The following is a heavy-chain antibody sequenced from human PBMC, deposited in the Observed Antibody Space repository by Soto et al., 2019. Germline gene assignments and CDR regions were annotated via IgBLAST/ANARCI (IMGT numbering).Heavy chain of an antibody. D-gene: IGHD6-13*01. CDR1: GFTLSSYA. CDR2: ISGSGGST. J-gene: IGHJ4*02. V-gene: IGHV3-23*01. CDR3: AKDAPNIPYSSSWYQKYYFDY. Sequence: GGSLRLSCAASGFTLSSYAMSWVRQAPGKGLEWVSAISGSGGSTYYADSVKGRFTISRDNSKNTLYLQMNSLRAEDTAVYYCAKDAPNIPYSSSWYQKYYFDYWGQGTLVTVSS.